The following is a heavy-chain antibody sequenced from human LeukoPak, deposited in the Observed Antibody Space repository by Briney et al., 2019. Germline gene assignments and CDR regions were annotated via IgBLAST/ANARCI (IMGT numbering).Heavy chain of an antibody. CDR2: IIPIFGTA. V-gene: IGHV1-69*05. CDR3: ARGELEFYGGNSDY. Sequence: EASVKVSCKASGGTFSSYAISWVRQAPGQGLEWMGGIIPIFGTANYAQKFQGRVTMTRNTSISTAYMELSSLRSEDTAVYYCARGELEFYGGNSDYWGQGTLVTVSS. J-gene: IGHJ4*02. D-gene: IGHD4-23*01. CDR1: GGTFSSYA.